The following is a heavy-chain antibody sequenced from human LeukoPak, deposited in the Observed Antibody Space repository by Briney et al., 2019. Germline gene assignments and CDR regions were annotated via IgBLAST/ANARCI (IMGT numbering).Heavy chain of an antibody. D-gene: IGHD6-13*01. CDR3: ARDRWAQQEGDRFDN. J-gene: IGHJ3*02. CDR1: GLTVTKYW. Sequence: AGGSLRLACAASGLTVTKYWISWVRQAPGKRLECVASINQDESVKRYVDSAKGRFTISRDNTQNSVYLEMNSLTAEDTALYYCARDRWAQQEGDRFDNWGQGTMVTVSS. CDR2: INQDESVK. V-gene: IGHV3-7*03.